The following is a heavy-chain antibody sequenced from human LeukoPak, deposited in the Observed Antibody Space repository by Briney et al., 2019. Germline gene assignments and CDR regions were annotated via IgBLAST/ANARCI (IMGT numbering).Heavy chain of an antibody. CDR2: ISYSGYT. V-gene: IGHV4-59*01. D-gene: IGHD4-23*01. CDR1: VGSIRIYY. CDR3: ARGRNDSGGMFFDS. J-gene: IGHJ4*02. Sequence: SETLSLTCTVSVGSIRIYYWSWIRQAPRKGLEWIFFISYSGYTSYSPSLKSRVAISLDTSKSQFSLRLSSLTAADTAIYYCARGRNDSGGMFFDSWAQGTLVTVSS.